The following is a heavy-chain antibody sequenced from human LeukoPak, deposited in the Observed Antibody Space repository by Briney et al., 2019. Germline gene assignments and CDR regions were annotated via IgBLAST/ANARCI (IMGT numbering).Heavy chain of an antibody. CDR1: GGSISSGSYY. Sequence: SQTLSLTCTVSGGSISSGSYYWSWIRQPAGKGLEWIGRIYTSRSTNYNPSLKSRVTISVDTSKNQFSLKLSSVTAADTAVYYCAREGLYYDFWSGYYLDYWGQGTLVTVSS. CDR2: IYTSRST. CDR3: AREGLYYDFWSGYYLDY. V-gene: IGHV4-61*02. J-gene: IGHJ4*02. D-gene: IGHD3-3*01.